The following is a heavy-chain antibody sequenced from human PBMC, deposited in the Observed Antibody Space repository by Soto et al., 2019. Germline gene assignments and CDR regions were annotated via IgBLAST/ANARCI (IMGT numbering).Heavy chain of an antibody. V-gene: IGHV3-74*01. CDR2: IKSDGSVT. CDR1: GITINGYW. CDR3: ARSDWFAP. J-gene: IGHJ5*02. Sequence: EVQLVESGGGVVQPGGSLKLSCVASGITINGYWMSWVRQVPGKGLVWVSRIKSDGSVTTYADSVKGRFTISRDNAKNTVYLQMSRLRAEDRAVYYCARSDWFAPWGQGTLVTVSS.